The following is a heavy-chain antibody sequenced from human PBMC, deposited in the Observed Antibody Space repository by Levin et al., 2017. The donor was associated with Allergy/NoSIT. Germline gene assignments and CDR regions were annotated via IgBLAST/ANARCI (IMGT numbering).Heavy chain of an antibody. CDR2: IIGSGGDT. D-gene: IGHD5-24*01. Sequence: GGSLRLSCKVSGFTFSGYVMSWVRQAPGKGLEWVSGIIGSGGDTYYADSVKGRFTISRDNSKNTLYLQMNSLRAEDTAVYYCAKEEDGEFDFWGQGTLDTVSS. J-gene: IGHJ4*02. V-gene: IGHV3-23*01. CDR3: AKEEDGEFDF. CDR1: GFTFSGYV.